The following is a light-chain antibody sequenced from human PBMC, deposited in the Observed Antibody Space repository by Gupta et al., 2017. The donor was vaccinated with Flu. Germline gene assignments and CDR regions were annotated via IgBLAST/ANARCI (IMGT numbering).Light chain of an antibody. CDR3: QQYNSYSKT. CDR2: KAS. J-gene: IGKJ1*01. V-gene: IGKV1-5*03. Sequence: PSTLSASVGDRVTITCRASQSISSWLAWYRQKPGKAPNLLIYKASSLESGVPSRFSGSGSGTEFTHTISSLQPDDFATYFCQQYNSYSKTFGQGTKVEIK. CDR1: QSISSW.